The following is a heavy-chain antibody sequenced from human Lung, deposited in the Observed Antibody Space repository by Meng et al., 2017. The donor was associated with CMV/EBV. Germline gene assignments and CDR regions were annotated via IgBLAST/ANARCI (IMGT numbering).Heavy chain of an antibody. D-gene: IGHD6-19*01. CDR2: IYHSGST. CDR3: ASFPPPGKQWLVTDY. CDR1: GGSISGSNW. J-gene: IGHJ4*02. V-gene: IGHV4-4*02. Sequence: QVQAQGSGPGLVKPAGTLSLTCAVSGGSISGSNWWSWVRQPPGKGLEWIGEIYHSGSTNYNPSLKSRVTISVDKSKNQFSLKLSSVTAADTAVYYCASFPPPGKQWLVTDYWGQGTLVTVSS.